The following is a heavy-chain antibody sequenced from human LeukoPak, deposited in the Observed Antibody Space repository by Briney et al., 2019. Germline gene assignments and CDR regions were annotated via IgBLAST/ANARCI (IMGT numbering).Heavy chain of an antibody. J-gene: IGHJ4*02. CDR1: GFTFSSYA. CDR3: AKEGPLFYDILTGYYPYSSPTYFDY. V-gene: IGHV3-23*01. D-gene: IGHD3-9*01. CDR2: ISGSGGST. Sequence: GGSLRLSCAASGFTFSSYAMSWVRQAPGKGLEWVSAISGSGGSTYYADSVKGRFTISRDNSKNTLYLQMNSLRAEDTAVYSCAKEGPLFYDILTGYYPYSSPTYFDYWGQGTLVTVSS.